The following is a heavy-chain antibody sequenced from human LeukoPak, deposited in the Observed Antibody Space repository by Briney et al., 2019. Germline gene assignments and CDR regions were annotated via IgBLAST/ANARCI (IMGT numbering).Heavy chain of an antibody. J-gene: IGHJ4*02. CDR1: GFTFSSYE. CDR2: ISSSGSSI. D-gene: IGHD5-24*01. Sequence: PGGSLRLSCAASGFTFSSYEMNWVRQAPGKGLESLLHISSSGSSIHYADSVKGRFTISRDNAKNSLYLQMNSLRVEDTAVYYCARTRDGPFDYWGQGTLVTVSS. V-gene: IGHV3-48*03. CDR3: ARTRDGPFDY.